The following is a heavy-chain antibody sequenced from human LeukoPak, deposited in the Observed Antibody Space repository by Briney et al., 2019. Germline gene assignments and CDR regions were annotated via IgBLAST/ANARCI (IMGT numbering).Heavy chain of an antibody. CDR2: IYYSGST. V-gene: IGHV4-31*03. CDR3: ARDAMVLNRSFDY. CDR1: GGSISSGGYY. D-gene: IGHD5-18*01. Sequence: SQTLSLTCTVSGGSISSGGYYWSWIRQHPGKGLEWIGYIYYSGSTYYNPSLKSRVTISVDTSKNQFSLKLSSVTAADTAVYYCARDAMVLNRSFDYWGQGTLVTVSS. J-gene: IGHJ4*02.